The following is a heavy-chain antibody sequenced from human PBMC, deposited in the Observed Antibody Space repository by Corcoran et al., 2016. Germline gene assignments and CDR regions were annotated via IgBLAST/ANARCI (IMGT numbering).Heavy chain of an antibody. CDR1: GGSVSSSSYY. CDR2: IYYTGST. CDR3: ARDQHCTGGSCYLGWFDP. Sequence: QVHLQESGPGLVKPSETLSLTCTVSGGSVSSSSYYWSWIRQPPGRGLEWIGYIYYTGSTNYNPSLKSRVSLSIDTSKNQFSLKLTSVTAAATAVYYCARDQHCTGGSCYLGWFDPWGQGTLVTVSS. J-gene: IGHJ5*02. V-gene: IGHV4-61*01. D-gene: IGHD2-15*01.